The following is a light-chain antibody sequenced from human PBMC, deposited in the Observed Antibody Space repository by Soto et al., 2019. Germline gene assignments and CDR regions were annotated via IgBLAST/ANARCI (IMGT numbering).Light chain of an antibody. V-gene: IGLV3-21*02. CDR2: DDS. J-gene: IGLJ2*01. CDR3: QVWDSSSDHREV. CDR1: NIGSKG. Sequence: SYELTQPPSVSMAPGQTARLTCGGNNIGSKGVHWYQQKPGQAPVLVVYDDSARPSGIPERFSGSNSGNTATLTISRVEAGDEADYYCQVWDSSSDHREVFGGGTQLTVL.